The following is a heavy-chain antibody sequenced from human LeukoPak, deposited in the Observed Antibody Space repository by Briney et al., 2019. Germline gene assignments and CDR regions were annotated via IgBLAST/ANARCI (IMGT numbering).Heavy chain of an antibody. J-gene: IGHJ5*02. V-gene: IGHV4-34*01. CDR1: GGSFSGYY. CDR3: ARLRLGYCSSTSCYLNWFDP. Sequence: SETLSLTCAVYGGSFSGYYWSWIRQPPGKGLEWIGEINHSGSTNYNPSLKSRVTISVDTSKNQFSLKLSSVTAADTAVYYCARLRLGYCSSTSCYLNWFDPWGQGTLVTVSS. D-gene: IGHD2-2*01. CDR2: INHSGST.